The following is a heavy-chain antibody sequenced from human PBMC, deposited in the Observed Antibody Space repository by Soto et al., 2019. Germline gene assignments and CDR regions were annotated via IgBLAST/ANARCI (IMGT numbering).Heavy chain of an antibody. CDR1: GGSISSEYFH. CDR3: AREDDGGDRDYYGLAV. CDR2: IHYTGSI. D-gene: IGHD2-21*02. V-gene: IGHV4-30-4*08. Sequence: SETLSLTCAVSGGSISSEYFHWTWIRQSPGKGLEWIGYIHYTGSIMYNPSFKSRLTMAVDTTKNQFSLQLTSVTAADTAVYFCAREDDGGDRDYYGLAVWGQGTTVTVSS. J-gene: IGHJ6*02.